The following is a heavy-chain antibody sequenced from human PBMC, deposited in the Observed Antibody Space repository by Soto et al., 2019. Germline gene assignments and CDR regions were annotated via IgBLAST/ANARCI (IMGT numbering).Heavy chain of an antibody. CDR3: AREGSGYYPVPYYFDY. D-gene: IGHD3-22*01. CDR1: GFTFSDYY. Sequence: GGSLRLSCAASGFTFSDYYMSWIRQAPGKGLEWVSYISSSGSTIYYADSVKGRFTISRDNAKNSLYLQMNSLRAEDTAVYYCAREGSGYYPVPYYFDYWGQGTLVTVSS. J-gene: IGHJ4*02. V-gene: IGHV3-11*01. CDR2: ISSSGSTI.